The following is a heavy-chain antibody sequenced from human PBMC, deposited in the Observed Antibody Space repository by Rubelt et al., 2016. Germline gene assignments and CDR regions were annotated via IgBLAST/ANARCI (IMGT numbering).Heavy chain of an antibody. CDR2: ISSSSSTI. CDR3: ARGSLRGHYGTNYIPYFDY. CDR1: GFTFSTYS. V-gene: IGHV3-48*04. D-gene: IGHD4/OR15-4a*01. Sequence: EVQLVESGGGLVQPGGSLRLSCAASGFTFSTYSMNWVRQAPEKGLEWVSYISSSSSTIYYADSVKGRFTISRDNAKNSLYLQMNSLRAEDTAVDYCARGSLRGHYGTNYIPYFDYWGQGTLVTVSS. J-gene: IGHJ4*02.